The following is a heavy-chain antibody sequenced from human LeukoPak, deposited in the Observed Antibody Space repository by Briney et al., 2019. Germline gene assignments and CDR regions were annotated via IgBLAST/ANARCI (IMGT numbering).Heavy chain of an antibody. J-gene: IGHJ4*02. CDR2: ISSRSSYI. Sequence: GGSLRLSCAASGFTFSTYTMNWVRQAPGKGLEWVSSISSRSSYIYYADPVKGRFTISRDNAKNSLYLQMNSLRAEDTAVYYCARVGTDFDYWGQGTLVTVSS. D-gene: IGHD1-26*01. V-gene: IGHV3-21*01. CDR3: ARVGTDFDY. CDR1: GFTFSTYT.